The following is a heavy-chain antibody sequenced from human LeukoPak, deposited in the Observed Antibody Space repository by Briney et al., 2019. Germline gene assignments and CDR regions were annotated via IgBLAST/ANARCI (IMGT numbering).Heavy chain of an antibody. Sequence: SETLSLTCAVYGGSFSGYYWSWIRQAAGKGLEWIGRIYTSGSTNYNPSLKSLVTMSVDTSKNQFSLKLSSVTAADTAVYYCARARGRYCSGGSCYPIDYWGQGTLVTVSS. CDR1: GGSFSGYY. CDR3: ARARGRYCSGGSCYPIDY. CDR2: IYTSGST. J-gene: IGHJ4*02. V-gene: IGHV4-59*10. D-gene: IGHD2-15*01.